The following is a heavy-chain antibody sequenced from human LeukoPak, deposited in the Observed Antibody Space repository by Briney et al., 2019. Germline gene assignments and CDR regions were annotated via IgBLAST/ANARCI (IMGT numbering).Heavy chain of an antibody. V-gene: IGHV3-74*01. Sequence: GGSLRLSCAASGFTFSSFWMHWVRQAPGKGLVWVSRINSDGSYTSYADFVKGRFTISRDSAKNTLYLQMNSLRAEDTAVYYCATSSGYFSYYFDYWGQGTLVTVSS. J-gene: IGHJ4*02. D-gene: IGHD3-3*01. CDR3: ATSSGYFSYYFDY. CDR2: INSDGSYT. CDR1: GFTFSSFW.